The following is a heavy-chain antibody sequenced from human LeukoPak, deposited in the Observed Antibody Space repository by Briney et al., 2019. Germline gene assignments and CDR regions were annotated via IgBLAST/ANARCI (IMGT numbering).Heavy chain of an antibody. V-gene: IGHV1-69*13. CDR1: GGTFSSYA. Sequence: SVKVSCKASGGTFSSYAISWVRQAPGQGLEWMGGIIPIFGTANYAQKFQGRVTITADESTSTAYMELSSLRSEDTAVYYCARVGIAAAGISNWFDPWGQGTLVTVSS. CDR3: ARVGIAAAGISNWFDP. D-gene: IGHD6-13*01. J-gene: IGHJ5*02. CDR2: IIPIFGTA.